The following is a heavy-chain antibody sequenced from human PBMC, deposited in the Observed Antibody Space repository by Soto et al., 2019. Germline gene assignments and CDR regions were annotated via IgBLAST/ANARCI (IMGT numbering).Heavy chain of an antibody. CDR3: AKEQPGYSSSWYSGGDY. V-gene: IGHV3-30*18. CDR2: ISYDGSNK. Sequence: GGSLRLSCAASGFTFSSYGMHWVRQAPGKGLEWVAVISYDGSNKYYADSVKGRFTISRDNSKNTLYLQMNSLRAEDTAVHYCAKEQPGYSSSWYSGGDYWGQGTLVTVSS. D-gene: IGHD6-13*01. CDR1: GFTFSSYG. J-gene: IGHJ4*02.